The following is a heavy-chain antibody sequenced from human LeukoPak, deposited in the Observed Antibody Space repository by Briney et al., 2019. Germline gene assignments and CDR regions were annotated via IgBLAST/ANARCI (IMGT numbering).Heavy chain of an antibody. J-gene: IGHJ5*02. CDR3: ARGGIVAVPAAPPNWFDP. D-gene: IGHD2-2*01. CDR1: GGSISSSSYY. CDR2: IYYSGST. V-gene: IGHV4-39*01. Sequence: PSETLSLTCTVSGGSISSSSYYWGWIRQPPGKGLEWIGSIYYSGSTYYNPSLKSRVTISVDTSKNQFSLKLSSVTAADTAVYYCARGGIVAVPAAPPNWFDPWGQGTLVTVSS.